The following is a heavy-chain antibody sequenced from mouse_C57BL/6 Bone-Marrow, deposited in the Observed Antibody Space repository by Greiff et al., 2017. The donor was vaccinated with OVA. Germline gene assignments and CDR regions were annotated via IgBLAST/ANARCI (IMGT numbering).Heavy chain of an antibody. CDR3: ARGGLYGNYLDY. CDR1: GYTFTSYW. V-gene: IGHV1-61*01. J-gene: IGHJ2*01. D-gene: IGHD2-1*01. Sequence: QVQLKQPGAELVRPGSSVKLSCKASGYTFTSYWMDWVKQRPGQGLEWIGNIYPSDSETHYNQKFKDKAPLTVDKSSSTAYMQLSSLTSEDSAVYYCARGGLYGNYLDYWGQGTTLTVSS. CDR2: IYPSDSET.